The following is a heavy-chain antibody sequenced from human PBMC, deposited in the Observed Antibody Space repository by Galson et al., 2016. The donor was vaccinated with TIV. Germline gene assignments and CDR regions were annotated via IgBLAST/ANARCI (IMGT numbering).Heavy chain of an antibody. D-gene: IGHD2-21*01. CDR2: IIPIFNTA. J-gene: IGHJ3*02. V-gene: IGHV1-69*05. CDR3: ARASHIVVAIDSRGAFDI. Sequence: SVKVSCKASGGTSRSYAISWVRQAPGQGLEWMGGIIPIFNTAKYAQKFQGRVTVTTDESTSTAYMELNSLRVEDTAVYYCARASHIVVAIDSRGAFDIWGQGTVVTVSS. CDR1: GGTSRSYA.